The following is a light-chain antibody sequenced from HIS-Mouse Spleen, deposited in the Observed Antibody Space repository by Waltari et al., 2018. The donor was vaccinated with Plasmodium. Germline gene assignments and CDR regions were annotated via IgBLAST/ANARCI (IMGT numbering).Light chain of an antibody. CDR3: QQRSNWPRVLT. J-gene: IGKJ4*01. CDR1: QSVSSY. CDR2: DAS. V-gene: IGKV3-11*01. Sequence: EIVLTQSPATLSLSPGERATLSCRASQSVSSYLAWYQQKPGQAPRLLSYDASNRATGIPARFSGSGSGTDFTLTISSLEPEDVAVYYCQQRSNWPRVLTFGGGTKVEIK.